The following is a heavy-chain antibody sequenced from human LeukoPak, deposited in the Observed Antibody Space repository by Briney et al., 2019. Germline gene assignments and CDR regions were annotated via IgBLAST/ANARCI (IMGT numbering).Heavy chain of an antibody. J-gene: IGHJ4*02. CDR3: VRGVGVSRFNYLDS. Sequence: DPGGSLRLSCSASGFTFSSYAMHWVRQAPGKGLEYVSAISSNGGSTYYADSVKGRFTISRDNSKNTLYLQMNTLRDDDTAVYYCVRGVGVSRFNYLDSWGQGTLVIVSS. CDR1: GFTFSSYA. V-gene: IGHV3-64*04. D-gene: IGHD6-13*01. CDR2: ISSNGGST.